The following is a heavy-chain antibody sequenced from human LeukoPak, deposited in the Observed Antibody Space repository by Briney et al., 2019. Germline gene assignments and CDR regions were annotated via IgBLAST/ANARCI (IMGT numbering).Heavy chain of an antibody. V-gene: IGHV1-69*10. CDR3: AKAYCSGTSCYAGAFMDV. CDR1: GGTFSSYA. CDR2: IPPVLGIT. J-gene: IGHJ6*02. D-gene: IGHD2-2*01. Sequence: GASVKVSCKASGGTFSSYAINWVRQAPGQGLEWMGGIPPVLGITNYAQKFQGRVTITADKSTSTAYMELISLRSEDTAVYYCAKAYCSGTSCYAGAFMDVWGQGTTVTVSS.